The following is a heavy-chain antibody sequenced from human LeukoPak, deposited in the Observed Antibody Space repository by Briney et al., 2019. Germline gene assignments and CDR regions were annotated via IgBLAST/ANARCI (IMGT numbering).Heavy chain of an antibody. Sequence: SETLSLTCTVSGGSVSSGSYYWGWIRQPPGKGLEWIGSIYYGGSTYYNPSLKSRVTISVDTSMNQFSLKLSFVTTADTAVYYCARALGYCSGGSCTRGYNWFDPWGQGTLVTVPS. D-gene: IGHD2-15*01. CDR2: IYYGGST. CDR1: GGSVSSGSYY. V-gene: IGHV4-39*01. CDR3: ARALGYCSGGSCTRGYNWFDP. J-gene: IGHJ5*02.